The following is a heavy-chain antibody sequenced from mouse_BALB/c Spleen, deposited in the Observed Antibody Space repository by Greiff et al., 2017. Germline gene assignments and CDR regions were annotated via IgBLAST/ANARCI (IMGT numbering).Heavy chain of an antibody. Sequence: EVQLQQSGTVLARPGASVKMSCKASGYSFTSYWMHWVKQRPGQGLEWIGAIYPGNSDTSYNQKFKGKAKLTAVTSASTAYMELSSLTNEDSAVYYCTYYGNLAWFAYWGQGTLVTVSA. J-gene: IGHJ3*01. V-gene: IGHV1-5*01. CDR3: TYYGNLAWFAY. D-gene: IGHD2-1*01. CDR2: IYPGNSDT. CDR1: GYSFTSYW.